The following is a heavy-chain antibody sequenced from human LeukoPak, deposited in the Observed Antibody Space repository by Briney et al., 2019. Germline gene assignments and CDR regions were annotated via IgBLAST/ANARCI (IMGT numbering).Heavy chain of an antibody. J-gene: IGHJ4*02. CDR1: GGSISAYY. CDR3: VRDLDY. CDR2: IYTGGT. V-gene: IGHV4-4*07. Sequence: KSSETLSPTCTVSGGSISAYYWSWIRQPAGKGPEWIGRIYTGGTIYNPSLQSRVAISVDKSKNQISLRLNSVTAADTAIYYCVRDLDYWGQGTLVTVSS.